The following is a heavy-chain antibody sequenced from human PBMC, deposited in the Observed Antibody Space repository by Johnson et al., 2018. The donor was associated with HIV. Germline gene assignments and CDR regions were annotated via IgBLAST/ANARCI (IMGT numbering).Heavy chain of an antibody. D-gene: IGHD5-24*01. J-gene: IGHJ3*02. CDR2: ISRSGSTI. Sequence: QVQLVESGGGLVKPGGSLRLSCAASGFTFSDDYMSWIRQAPGKGLEWVSYISRSGSTITYADSVKGRFTISRDNTKNSLYLQMNSLRAEDTAVYYCARERGGKRWQQLFDAFETWVQGTMVTVSS. V-gene: IGHV3-11*04. CDR3: ARERGGKRWQQLFDAFET. CDR1: GFTFSDDY.